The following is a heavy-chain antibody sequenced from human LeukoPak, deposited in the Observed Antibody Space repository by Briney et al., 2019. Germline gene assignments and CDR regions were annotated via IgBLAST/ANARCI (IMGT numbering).Heavy chain of an antibody. Sequence: GGPLRLSCAASGFTFSSYWMHWVRHAPGKGLVWVSRINSDRSSTNYADSVKGRFTISRDNAKNTLYLQMNSLRAEDTAVYYCAREVNCGGDCDYYYGMDVWGQGTTVTVSS. CDR2: INSDRSST. J-gene: IGHJ6*02. D-gene: IGHD2-21*02. CDR1: GFTFSSYW. CDR3: AREVNCGGDCDYYYGMDV. V-gene: IGHV3-74*01.